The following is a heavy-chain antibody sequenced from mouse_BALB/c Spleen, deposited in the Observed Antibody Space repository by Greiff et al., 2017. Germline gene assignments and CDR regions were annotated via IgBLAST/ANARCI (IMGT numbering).Heavy chain of an antibody. CDR1: GYAFTNYL. CDR3: AITGTVDFDY. V-gene: IGHV1-54*01. D-gene: IGHD4-1*01. Sequence: QVQLQQPGAELVRPGTSVKVSCKASGYAFTNYLIEWVKQRPGQGLEWIGVINPGSGGTNYNEKFKGKATLTADKSSSTAYMQLSSLTSDDSAVYFCAITGTVDFDYWGQGTTLTVSS. J-gene: IGHJ2*01. CDR2: INPGSGGT.